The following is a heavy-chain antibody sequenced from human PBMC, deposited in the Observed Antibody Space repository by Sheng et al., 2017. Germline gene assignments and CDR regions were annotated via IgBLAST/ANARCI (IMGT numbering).Heavy chain of an antibody. CDR1: GFTFSSYS. CDR3: ARAAPGGNAFDI. J-gene: IGHJ3*02. CDR2: ISSSSSYI. V-gene: IGHV3-21*01. Sequence: EVQLVESGGGLVKPGGSLRLSCAASGFTFSSYSMNWVRQAPGKGLEWVSSISSSSSYIYYADSVKGRFTISRDNAKNSLYLQMNSLRAEDTAVYYCARAAPGGNAFDIWGQGTMVTVSS.